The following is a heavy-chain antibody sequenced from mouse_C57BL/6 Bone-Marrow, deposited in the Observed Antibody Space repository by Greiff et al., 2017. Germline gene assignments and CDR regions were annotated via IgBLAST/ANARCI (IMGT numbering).Heavy chain of an antibody. CDR1: GFTFSDYG. J-gene: IGHJ1*03. CDR2: ISSGSSTI. V-gene: IGHV5-17*01. D-gene: IGHD3-3*01. CDR3: AREGPYWYFDV. Sequence: EVHLVESGGGLVKPGGSLKLSCAASGFTFSDYGMHWVRQAPEKGLEWVAYISSGSSTIYYADTVKGRFTISRDNAKNTLFLQMTSLRSEDTAMYYCAREGPYWYFDVWGTGTTVTVSS.